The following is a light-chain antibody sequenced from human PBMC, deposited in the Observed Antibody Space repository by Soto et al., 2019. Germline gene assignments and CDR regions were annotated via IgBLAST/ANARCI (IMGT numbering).Light chain of an antibody. Sequence: QAVVTQEPSFSVSPGRTVTLTCGLSSGSVSTSYYPSWYQQTPGQPPRTLIYSTNTRPSGVPDRFSGSILGNKAALTITGAQADDESDYYCVLYMGSGISVFGGGTKLTVL. CDR2: STN. CDR1: SGSVSTSYY. J-gene: IGLJ3*02. V-gene: IGLV8-61*01. CDR3: VLYMGSGISV.